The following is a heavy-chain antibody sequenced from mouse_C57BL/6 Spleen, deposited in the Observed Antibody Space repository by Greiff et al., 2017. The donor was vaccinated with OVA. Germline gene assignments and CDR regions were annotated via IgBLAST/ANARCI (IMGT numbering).Heavy chain of an antibody. CDR2: ILPGSGSP. V-gene: IGHV1-9*01. D-gene: IGHD2-4*01. J-gene: IGHJ4*01. CDR1: GYTFTGYW. Sequence: QVQLQQSGAELMKPGASVKLSCKATGYTFTGYWLEWVKQRPGHGLEWIGEILPGSGSPHYNEKFKGKATFTADTSSNTAYMQLSSLTTEDSAIYYCVRGSTMITTRPFYYAMDYWGQGTSVTVSS. CDR3: VRGSTMITTRPFYYAMDY.